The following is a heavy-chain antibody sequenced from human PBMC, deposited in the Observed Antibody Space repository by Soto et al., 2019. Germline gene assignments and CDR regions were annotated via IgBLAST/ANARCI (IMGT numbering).Heavy chain of an antibody. Sequence: PSETLSLTCSVSGDFISNTTYYWGWVRQAPGKGLEWVGSIYFSGSGTSHYNPSLKSRVTISVDTSKNQFSLKLTSVTAADTAVYYCARPGYSFGTSGYYPFDYWGQGTLVTVS. CDR2: IYFSGSGTS. CDR3: ARPGYSFGTSGYYPFDY. D-gene: IGHD3-22*01. V-gene: IGHV4-39*01. J-gene: IGHJ4*02. CDR1: GDFISNTTYY.